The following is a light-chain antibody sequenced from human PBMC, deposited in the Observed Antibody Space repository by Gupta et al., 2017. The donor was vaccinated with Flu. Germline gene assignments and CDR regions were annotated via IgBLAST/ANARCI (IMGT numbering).Light chain of an antibody. CDR1: QSISSW. CDR2: KAS. J-gene: IGKJ4*01. V-gene: IGKV1-5*03. CDR3: QQYNSYSLT. Sequence: PSTLSASVGDRVTITCRASQSISSWLAWYQQKPGKAPKVLIYKASSLESGVPPRFSGSGSGTEFTLTISSLQPDDFATYYCQQYNSYSLTFGGGTKVEIK.